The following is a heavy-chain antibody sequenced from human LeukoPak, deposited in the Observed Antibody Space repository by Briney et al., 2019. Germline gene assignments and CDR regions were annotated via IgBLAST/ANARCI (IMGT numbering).Heavy chain of an antibody. Sequence: ASVKVFCKASGYTLSGYFIHWVRQAAGQGLEWMGRINPNSGVTEYAQNFQGRVAMSRDTSTNTASMELNWLTSDDTAVYYCAREQDSRLIAVAGTGFDYWGQGTLVSVSS. CDR1: GYTLSGYF. J-gene: IGHJ4*02. V-gene: IGHV1-2*06. CDR3: AREQDSRLIAVAGTGFDY. D-gene: IGHD6-19*01. CDR2: INPNSGVT.